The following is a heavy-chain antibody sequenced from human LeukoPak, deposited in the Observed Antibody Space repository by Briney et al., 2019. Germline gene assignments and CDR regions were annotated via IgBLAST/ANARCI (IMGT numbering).Heavy chain of an antibody. CDR3: AKEKALVVITYFDY. D-gene: IGHD3-22*01. V-gene: IGHV3-23*01. CDR2: ISGSAHKI. Sequence: GGSLRLSCVASGITFSNYAVSWVRQAPEKGLDWVSVISGSAHKIRYADSVKGRFTISRDNSKNTLYLQVNSLRAEDTAVYYCAKEKALVVITYFDYWGQGTLVTVSS. CDR1: GITFSNYA. J-gene: IGHJ4*02.